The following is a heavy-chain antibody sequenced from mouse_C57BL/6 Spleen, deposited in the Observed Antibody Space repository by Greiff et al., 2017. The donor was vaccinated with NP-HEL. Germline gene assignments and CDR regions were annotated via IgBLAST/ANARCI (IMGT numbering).Heavy chain of an antibody. CDR2: IDPANGNT. CDR3: ARSTTVVATRAMDY. V-gene: IGHV14-3*01. J-gene: IGHJ4*01. Sequence: VQLKESVAELVRPGASVKLSCTASGFNIKNTYMHWVKQRPEQGLEWIGRIDPANGNTKYAPKFQGKATITADTSSNTAYLQLSSLTSEDTAIYYCARSTTVVATRAMDYWGQGTSVTVSS. D-gene: IGHD1-1*01. CDR1: GFNIKNTY.